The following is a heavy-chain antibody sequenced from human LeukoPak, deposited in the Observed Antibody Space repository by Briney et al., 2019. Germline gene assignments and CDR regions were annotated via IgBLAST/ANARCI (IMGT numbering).Heavy chain of an antibody. Sequence: PSGTLSLTCAVSGGSISSSNWRSWVRQPPGKGLEWIGEIYHSGSTNYNPSLKSRVTISVDKSKNQFSLKLSSVTAADTAVYYCSKVADENGGYYHYWGRGTLVTVSS. V-gene: IGHV4-4*02. CDR2: IYHSGST. CDR3: SKVADENGGYYHY. CDR1: GGSISSSNW. D-gene: IGHD3-3*01. J-gene: IGHJ4*02.